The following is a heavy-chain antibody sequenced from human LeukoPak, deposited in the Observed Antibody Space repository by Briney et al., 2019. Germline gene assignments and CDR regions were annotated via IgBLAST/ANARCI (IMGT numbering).Heavy chain of an antibody. CDR2: IYYSGST. J-gene: IGHJ4*02. Sequence: SETLSLTCTVSGGSISSGDYYWSWIRQPPGKGLEWIGYIYYSGSTYYNPSLKSRVTISVDTSKNQFSLKLSSVTAADTAVYYCARDYGGNSVLDYWGQGTLVTVSS. D-gene: IGHD4-23*01. V-gene: IGHV4-30-4*01. CDR1: GGSISSGDYY. CDR3: ARDYGGNSVLDY.